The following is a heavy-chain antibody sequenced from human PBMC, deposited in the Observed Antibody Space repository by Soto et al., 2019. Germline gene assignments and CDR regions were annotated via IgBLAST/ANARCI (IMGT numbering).Heavy chain of an antibody. CDR1: GGSISSYY. V-gene: IGHV4-59*01. CDR2: IYYSGST. D-gene: IGHD3-22*01. J-gene: IGHJ6*02. Sequence: SETLSLTCTVSGGSISSYYWSWIRQPPGKGLEWIGYIYYSGSTNYNPSLKSRVTISVDTSKNQFSLKLSSVTAADTAVYYCARDRGAYYYDSSGYHGYYYYGMDVWGQGTTVTV. CDR3: ARDRGAYYYDSSGYHGYYYYGMDV.